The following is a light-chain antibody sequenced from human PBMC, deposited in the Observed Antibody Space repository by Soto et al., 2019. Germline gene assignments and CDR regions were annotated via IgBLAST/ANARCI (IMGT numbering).Light chain of an antibody. CDR3: CSFAGSYTFWV. J-gene: IGLJ3*02. CDR2: DVS. Sequence: QSALTQPRSVSGSPGQSVTISCTGTSSDVGDYNYVSWYQQYPGKAPKRVIYDVSKRPSGVPDRFSGSKSGNSASLTISGLQAEDEADYFCCSFAGSYTFWVFGGGTQLTVL. CDR1: SSDVGDYNY. V-gene: IGLV2-11*01.